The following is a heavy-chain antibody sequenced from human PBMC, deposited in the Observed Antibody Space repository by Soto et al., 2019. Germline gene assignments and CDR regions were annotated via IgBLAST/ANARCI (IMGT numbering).Heavy chain of an antibody. CDR1: GDTFDSYT. CDR3: ASSYGSGSRAFDY. D-gene: IGHD3-10*01. J-gene: IGHJ4*02. Sequence: QVHLVQSGAEVKKPGSSVKVSCKASGDTFDSYTINWVRQAPGQRLEWMGRIIPMLGMSNYALKFQGRVTSTADKSTTTVYMHLSSLRSDDTAVYYCASSYGSGSRAFDYWGQGTLVTVSS. V-gene: IGHV1-69*02. CDR2: IIPMLGMS.